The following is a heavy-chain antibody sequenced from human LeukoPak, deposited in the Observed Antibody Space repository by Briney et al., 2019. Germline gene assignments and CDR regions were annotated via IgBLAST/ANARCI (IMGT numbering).Heavy chain of an antibody. D-gene: IGHD3-10*01. CDR3: ARYGKSGTYSHGFDV. Sequence: GESLKISCEAFGYSFTGHWIGWVRQMPGRGLEFMGTIYPSDSDTRYSPSFEGRVSISVDKSINTAYLQWSGLKASDTAMYYCARYGKSGTYSHGFDVWGQGTMVIVSS. V-gene: IGHV5-51*01. J-gene: IGHJ3*01. CDR1: GYSFTGHW. CDR2: IYPSDSDT.